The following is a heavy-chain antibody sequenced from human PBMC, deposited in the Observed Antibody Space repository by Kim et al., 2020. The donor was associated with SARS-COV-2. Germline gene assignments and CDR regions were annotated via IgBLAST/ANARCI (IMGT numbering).Heavy chain of an antibody. Sequence: GGSLRLSCAASGFTVSSNYMSWVRQAPGKGLEWVSVIYSGGSTYYADSVKGRFTISRDNSKNTLYLQMNSLRAEDTAVYYCARDTAAGFYYYYYGMDVWGQGTTVTVSS. CDR3: ARDTAAGFYYYYYGMDV. V-gene: IGHV3-53*01. D-gene: IGHD6-13*01. CDR2: IYSGGST. J-gene: IGHJ6*02. CDR1: GFTVSSNY.